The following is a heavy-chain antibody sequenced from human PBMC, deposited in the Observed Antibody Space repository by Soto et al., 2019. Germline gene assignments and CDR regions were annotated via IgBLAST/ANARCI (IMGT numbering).Heavy chain of an antibody. CDR2: ISRSGDGT. V-gene: IGHV3-64*02. CDR3: ARAPCTRRQGHDFGY. CDR1: GFTFSSYN. Sequence: EVQLVESGEGLVQPGGSLRLSCAASGFTFSSYNIHWIRQAPGKGLEFVSAISRSGDGTDYADSEKGRSTITRDNSKNAVSLQMGSLRAEGMTVYYCARAPCTRRQGHDFGYWGRGALVSVSS. J-gene: IGHJ4*02. D-gene: IGHD2-8*01.